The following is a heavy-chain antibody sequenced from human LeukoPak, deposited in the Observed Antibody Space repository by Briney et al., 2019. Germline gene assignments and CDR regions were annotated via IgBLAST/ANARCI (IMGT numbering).Heavy chain of an antibody. CDR2: IYTRGST. D-gene: IGHD2-2*01. CDR1: GGSISSGSYY. J-gene: IGHJ5*02. CDR3: ASYIVVVPAAMPNWFDP. Sequence: SETLSLTCTVSGGSISSGSYYWSWIRQPAGKGLEWIGRIYTRGSTNYNPSLKSRVTISVDTSKNQFSLKLSSVTAADTAVYYCASYIVVVPAAMPNWFDPWGQGTLVTVSS. V-gene: IGHV4-61*02.